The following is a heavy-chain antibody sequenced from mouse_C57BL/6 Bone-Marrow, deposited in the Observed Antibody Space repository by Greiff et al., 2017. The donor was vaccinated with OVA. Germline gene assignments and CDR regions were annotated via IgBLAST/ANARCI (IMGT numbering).Heavy chain of an antibody. CDR1: GYTFTDYN. CDR3: AIYYDYDGFAY. Sequence: EVQLQQSGPELVTPGASVKMSCKASGYTFTDYNMHWVKQSHGKSLEWIGYINPNNGGTSYNQKFKGKATLTVNKSSSTAYMELRSLTSEDSAVYYCAIYYDYDGFAYWGQGTLVTVSA. V-gene: IGHV1-22*01. CDR2: INPNNGGT. D-gene: IGHD2-4*01. J-gene: IGHJ3*01.